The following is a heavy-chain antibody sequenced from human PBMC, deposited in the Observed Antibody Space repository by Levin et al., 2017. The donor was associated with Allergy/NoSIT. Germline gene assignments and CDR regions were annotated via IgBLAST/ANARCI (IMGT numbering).Heavy chain of an antibody. CDR3: AKDRGPLLPEISLIGDY. J-gene: IGHJ4*02. CDR1: GFTFSSYG. D-gene: IGHD3-22*01. Sequence: GGSLRLSCAASGFTFSSYGMHWVRQAPGKGLEWVAVISYDGSNKYYADSVKGRFTISRDNSKNTLYLQMNSLRAEDTAVYYCAKDRGPLLPEISLIGDYWGQGTLVTVSS. V-gene: IGHV3-30*18. CDR2: ISYDGSNK.